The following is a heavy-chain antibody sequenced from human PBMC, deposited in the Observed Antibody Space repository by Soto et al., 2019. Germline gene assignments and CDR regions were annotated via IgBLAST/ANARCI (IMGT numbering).Heavy chain of an antibody. CDR2: ISGDGIND. CDR3: ARGSAAHYNSGTLLD. V-gene: IGHV3-30-3*01. CDR1: GFTFSNYA. J-gene: IGHJ4*02. D-gene: IGHD3-10*01. Sequence: QVQVVESGGGVVQPGRSLRLSCAASGFTFSNYAMHWVRQAPGKGLEWVAAISGDGINDYYADSVTGRFTISRDNSKNTLYLQVNRLRDEDTAVYCCARGSAAHYNSGTLLDWGQGSLVTVSS.